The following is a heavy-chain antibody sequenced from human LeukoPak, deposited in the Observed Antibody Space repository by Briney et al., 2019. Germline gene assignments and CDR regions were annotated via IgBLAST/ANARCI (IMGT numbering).Heavy chain of an antibody. D-gene: IGHD3-3*01. CDR3: ARAWSGYYDY. CDR2: IYSGGST. Sequence: GGSLRLSCAASGFTFSSYAMSWVRQAPGKGLEWVSVIYSGGSTYYADSVKGRFTISRDNSKNTLYLQMNSLRAEDTAVYYCARAWSGYYDYWGQGTLVTVSS. CDR1: GFTFSSYA. J-gene: IGHJ4*02. V-gene: IGHV3-66*01.